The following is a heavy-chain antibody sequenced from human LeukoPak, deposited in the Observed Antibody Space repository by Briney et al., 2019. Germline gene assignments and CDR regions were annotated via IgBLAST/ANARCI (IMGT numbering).Heavy chain of an antibody. CDR3: ARRSSWRAHYFDY. CDR1: GGSFSGYY. J-gene: IGHJ4*02. CDR2: INHSGST. V-gene: IGHV4-34*01. D-gene: IGHD6-13*01. Sequence: SETLSLTCAVYGGSFSGYYWSWIRQPPGKGLEWIGEINHSGSTNYNPSLKSRVTISVDTSKNQFSLKLSSVTAADTAVYYCARRSSWRAHYFDYWGQGTLVTVSS.